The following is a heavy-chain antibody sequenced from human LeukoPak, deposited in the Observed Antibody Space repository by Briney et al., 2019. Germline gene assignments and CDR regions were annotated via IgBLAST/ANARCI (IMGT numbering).Heavy chain of an antibody. CDR2: ISSSSSYI. V-gene: IGHV3-21*01. D-gene: IGHD2-15*01. Sequence: GGSLRLSCPASGFTFSSYSMNWVRQAPGMGLEWVSSISSSSSYIYYADSVKGRFTISRDNAKNSLYLQMNSLRAEDTAVYYCARDRCSGGSCYWRYWGQGTLVTVSS. CDR1: GFTFSSYS. J-gene: IGHJ4*02. CDR3: ARDRCSGGSCYWRY.